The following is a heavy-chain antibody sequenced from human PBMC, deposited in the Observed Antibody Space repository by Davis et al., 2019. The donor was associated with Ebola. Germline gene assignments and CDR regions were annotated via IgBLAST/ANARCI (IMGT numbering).Heavy chain of an antibody. CDR1: GGTFSSYA. CDR3: TLLQEHL. J-gene: IGHJ6*01. V-gene: IGHV1-69*10. CDR2: IIPILGIA. Sequence: SVKVSCKASGGTFSSYAISWVRQAPGQGLEWMGGIIPILGIANYAQKFQGRVTITADESTSTAYMELSSLHQGPIGLPPGTLLQEHLWG.